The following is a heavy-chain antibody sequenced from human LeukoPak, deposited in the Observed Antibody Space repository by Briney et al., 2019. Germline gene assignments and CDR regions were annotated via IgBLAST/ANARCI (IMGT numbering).Heavy chain of an antibody. D-gene: IGHD1-26*01. Sequence: GGSLRPSCVGSGFTFTDYALSWVRQAPGKGLEWASAVTDSGEDTLYAGSVRGRFTIYRDNLRNILYLQMHDLRVDDTAVYFCAKDGAQPGFFFDSWGQGALVTVSS. CDR3: AKDGAQPGFFFDS. CDR2: VTDSGEDT. J-gene: IGHJ4*02. V-gene: IGHV3-23*01. CDR1: GFTFTDYA.